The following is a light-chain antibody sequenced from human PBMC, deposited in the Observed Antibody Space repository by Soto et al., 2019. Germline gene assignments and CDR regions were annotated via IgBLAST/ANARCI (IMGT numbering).Light chain of an antibody. V-gene: IGKV1-39*01. CDR3: QQSYSTLFT. CDR1: QSIRNY. J-gene: IGKJ3*01. Sequence: DIQMTPSPSSLSASVGDRVTITCRASQSIRNYLNWYQQKPGKAPKLLIYAASTLQGGVPSRFSGSGSGTDFTLTISSLQPEDFATYYCQQSYSTLFTFGPGTKVDIK. CDR2: AAS.